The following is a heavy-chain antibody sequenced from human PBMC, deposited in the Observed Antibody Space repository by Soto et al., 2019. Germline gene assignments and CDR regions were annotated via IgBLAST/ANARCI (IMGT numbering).Heavy chain of an antibody. D-gene: IGHD6-13*01. CDR3: AVLAAANDAFDI. CDR1: GYTFTSYA. V-gene: IGHV1-3*01. Sequence: ASVKVSCKASGYTFTSYAMHWVRQAPGQRLEWMGWINAGNGNTKYSQKFQGRVTITRDTSASTAYMELSSLRSEDTAVYYCAVLAAANDAFDIWGQGTMVTVSS. J-gene: IGHJ3*02. CDR2: INAGNGNT.